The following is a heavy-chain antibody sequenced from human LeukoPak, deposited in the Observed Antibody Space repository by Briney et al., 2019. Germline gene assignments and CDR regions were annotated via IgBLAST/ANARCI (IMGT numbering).Heavy chain of an antibody. J-gene: IGHJ4*02. CDR1: GFAFNNYA. D-gene: IGHD5-24*01. CDR2: ISSNGGST. Sequence: GGSLRLSCAASGFAFNNYAMHWVRQAPGKGLEYVSAISSNGGSTYYANSVKGRFTISRDNSKNTLYLQMGSLRAGDMAVYYCARSESGRWLQLGYWGQGTLVTVSS. V-gene: IGHV3-64*01. CDR3: ARSESGRWLQLGY.